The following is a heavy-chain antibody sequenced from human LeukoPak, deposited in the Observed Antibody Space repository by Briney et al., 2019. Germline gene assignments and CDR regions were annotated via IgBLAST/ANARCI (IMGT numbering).Heavy chain of an antibody. J-gene: IGHJ4*02. CDR1: GFTFSSYA. V-gene: IGHV3-30-3*01. CDR3: AREGDYAGRETDY. CDR2: ISYDGSNK. Sequence: GGSLRLSCAASGFTFSSYAMHWVRQAPGKGLEWVAVISYDGSNKYYADSVKGRFTISRDNSKNTLYLQMNSLRAEDTAVYYCAREGDYAGRETDYWGQGTLVTVSS. D-gene: IGHD2-21*01.